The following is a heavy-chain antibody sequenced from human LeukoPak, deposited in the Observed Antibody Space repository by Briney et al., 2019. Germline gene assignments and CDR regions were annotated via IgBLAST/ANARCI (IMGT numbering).Heavy chain of an antibody. CDR3: AREGYYGSGSYYNEGWFDP. CDR1: GFTFSSYA. D-gene: IGHD3-10*01. J-gene: IGHJ5*02. CDR2: ISYDGSNK. V-gene: IGHV3-30-3*01. Sequence: GGSLRPSCAASGFTFSSYAMHWVRQAPGKGLEWVAVISYDGSNKYYANSVKGRFTISRDNSKNTLYLQMNSLRAEDTAVYYCAREGYYGSGSYYNEGWFDPWGQGTLVTVSS.